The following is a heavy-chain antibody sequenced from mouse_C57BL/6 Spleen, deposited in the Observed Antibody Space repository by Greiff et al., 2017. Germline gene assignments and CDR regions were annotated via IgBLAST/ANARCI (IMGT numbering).Heavy chain of an antibody. Sequence: QVHVKQPGAELVKPGASVKVSCKASGYTFTSYWMHWVKQRPGQGLEWIGRIHPSDSDTNYNQKFKGKATLTVDKSSSTAYMQLSSLTSEDSAVYYCAIEGYAHYYAMDYWGQGTSVTVSS. V-gene: IGHV1-74*01. CDR2: IHPSDSDT. J-gene: IGHJ4*01. CDR1: GYTFTSYW. CDR3: AIEGYAHYYAMDY. D-gene: IGHD3-1*01.